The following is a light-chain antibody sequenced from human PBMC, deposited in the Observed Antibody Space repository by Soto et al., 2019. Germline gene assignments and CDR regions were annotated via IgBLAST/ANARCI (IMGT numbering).Light chain of an antibody. CDR2: RNN. CDR1: SSNIGSNY. CDR3: PAWDDSLSAPWV. Sequence: QSVLTQPPSASGTPGQRVTISCSGSSSNIGSNYVYWYQQLPGTAPKLLIYRNNQRPSGVPDRFSGSKSGTSASLAISGLRTEDEADYYCPAWDDSLSAPWVFVGGTKLTVL. V-gene: IGLV1-47*01. J-gene: IGLJ3*02.